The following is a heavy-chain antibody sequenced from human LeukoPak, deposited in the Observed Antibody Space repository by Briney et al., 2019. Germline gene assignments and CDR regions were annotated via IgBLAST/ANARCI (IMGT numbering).Heavy chain of an antibody. CDR2: IYYSGST. D-gene: IGHD3-9*01. J-gene: IGHJ5*02. Sequence: SETLSLTCTVFGGSISSSSYYWGWIRQPPGKGLEWIGSIYYSGSTYYNPSLKSRVTISVDTSKNQFSLKLSSVTAADTAVYYCAREVVLRYFDWLPHNWFDPWGQGTLVTVSS. V-gene: IGHV4-39*07. CDR1: GGSISSSSYY. CDR3: AREVVLRYFDWLPHNWFDP.